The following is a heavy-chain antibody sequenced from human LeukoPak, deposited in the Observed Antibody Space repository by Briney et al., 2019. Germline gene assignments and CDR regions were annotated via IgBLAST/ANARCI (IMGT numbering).Heavy chain of an antibody. V-gene: IGHV5-51*01. CDR2: ISPGVSDA. Sequence: GESLKLSCQGSGSPFTNYYIGWVRQPPGEGLEWMAIISPGVSDARYSPSFQGQVTISADKSISTASLRWSSLKASDTARYYCARRYCSSTSCNPYFFDYWGQGTLVTVSS. CDR3: ARRYCSSTSCNPYFFDY. D-gene: IGHD2-2*01. J-gene: IGHJ4*02. CDR1: GSPFTNYY.